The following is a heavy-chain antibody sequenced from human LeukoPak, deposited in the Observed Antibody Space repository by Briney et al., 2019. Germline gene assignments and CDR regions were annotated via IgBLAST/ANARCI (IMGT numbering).Heavy chain of an antibody. Sequence: PGGSMRLSCAASGFTVSSNYMSWVRQAPGKGLEWVAFIRYDGSNKYYADSVKGRFTISRDNSKNTLYLQMNSLRAEDTAVYYCAKDGGRGSYVGYYYYMDVWGKGTTVTVSS. CDR1: GFTVSSNY. D-gene: IGHD1-26*01. CDR2: IRYDGSNK. J-gene: IGHJ6*03. V-gene: IGHV3-30*02. CDR3: AKDGGRGSYVGYYYYMDV.